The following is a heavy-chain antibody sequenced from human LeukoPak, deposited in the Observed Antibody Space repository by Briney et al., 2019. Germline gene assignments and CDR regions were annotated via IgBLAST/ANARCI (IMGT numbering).Heavy chain of an antibody. V-gene: IGHV3-64*01. CDR2: ISSNGGST. J-gene: IGHJ4*02. D-gene: IGHD3-9*01. CDR3: ARVYYDILTGYYPYDY. CDR1: GFTFSSYA. Sequence: GGSLRLSCAASGFTFSSYAMHWVRQAPGKGLECVSAISSNGGSTYYANSVKGRFTISRDNSKNTLYLQMGSLRAEDMAVYYCARVYYDILTGYYPYDYWGQGTLVTVSS.